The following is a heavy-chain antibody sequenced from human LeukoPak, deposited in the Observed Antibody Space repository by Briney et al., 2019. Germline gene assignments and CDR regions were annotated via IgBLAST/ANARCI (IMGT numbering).Heavy chain of an antibody. CDR2: IYYSGNT. CDR1: GGSISGYY. V-gene: IGHV4-59*01. CDR3: ARQKWEQQGRDYYFNGLDV. J-gene: IGHJ6*02. Sequence: SETLSLTCIVSGGSISGYYWVWIRQPPGKGLEWIGYIYYSGNTNYNPSLKSRVTISVDTSKNQFSLKLTSATAADTAVYYCARQKWEQQGRDYYFNGLDVWGPGTTVIVSS. D-gene: IGHD1/OR15-1a*01.